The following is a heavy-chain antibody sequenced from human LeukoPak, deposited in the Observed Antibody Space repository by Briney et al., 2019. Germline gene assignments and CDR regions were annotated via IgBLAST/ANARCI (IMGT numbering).Heavy chain of an antibody. V-gene: IGHV4-34*01. CDR2: INHSGST. CDR3: SRVDVVVPAAMGWFDP. Sequence: PWETLSLTCAVYGGSFSGYYWRSIRQPPGKGLEWIGEINHSGSTNYNPPLKSRATISVDTLKNQFSLKLRSVSAEATALNYWSRVDVVVPAAMGWFDPWGQGTRVIVS. D-gene: IGHD2-2*01. J-gene: IGHJ5*02. CDR1: GGSFSGYY.